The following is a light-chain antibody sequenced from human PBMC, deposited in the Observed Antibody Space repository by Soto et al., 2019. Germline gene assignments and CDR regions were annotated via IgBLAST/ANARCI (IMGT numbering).Light chain of an antibody. CDR3: AAWDDSLNGPV. CDR2: NSN. Sequence: QPVLTQPPSASGTPGQRVTISCFGSSSNIGSYTVNWYQQLPGTAPRLLMYNSNQRPSGVPDRLSGSKSGTSASLAISGLQSEDEADYYCAAWDDSLNGPVFGGGTQLTVL. J-gene: IGLJ3*02. V-gene: IGLV1-44*01. CDR1: SSNIGSYT.